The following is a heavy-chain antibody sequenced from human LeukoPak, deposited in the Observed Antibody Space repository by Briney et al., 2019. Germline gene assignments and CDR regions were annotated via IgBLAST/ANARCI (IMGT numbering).Heavy chain of an antibody. J-gene: IGHJ4*02. CDR2: ISSSSSYI. CDR1: GFTFSSYS. Sequence: GGSLRLSCAASGFTFSSYSMNWVRQAPGKRLEWVSSISSSSSYIYYADSVKGRFTISRDNAKNSLYLQMNSLRAEDMAVYYCARDSYSGYSLPGYWGQGTLVTVSS. CDR3: ARDSYSGYSLPGY. V-gene: IGHV3-21*01. D-gene: IGHD5-12*01.